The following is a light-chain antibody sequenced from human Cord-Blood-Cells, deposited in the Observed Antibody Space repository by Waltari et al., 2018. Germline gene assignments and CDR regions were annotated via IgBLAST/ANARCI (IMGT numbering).Light chain of an antibody. V-gene: IGKV1-33*01. J-gene: IGKJ4*01. Sequence: DIQMTQSPSSLSASVGDRVTITCQASQDISNYLNWYQQKPGKAPKLRIYDASNLETGVPSMFSGSGSGTDFTFTISSLQPEDIATYYCQQYDNLPLTFGGGTKVEIK. CDR2: DAS. CDR1: QDISNY. CDR3: QQYDNLPLT.